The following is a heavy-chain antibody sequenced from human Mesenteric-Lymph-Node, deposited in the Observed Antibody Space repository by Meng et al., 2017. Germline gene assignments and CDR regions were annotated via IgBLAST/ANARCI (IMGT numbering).Heavy chain of an antibody. CDR3: ARSSVPSHYFFDY. J-gene: IGHJ4*02. CDR2: IYYSGST. Sequence: SETLSLTCAVYGGSFSGYYWSWIRQHPGKGLEWIGYIYYSGSTYYNPSLKSRVTISVDTSKNQFSLKLSSVTAADTAVYYCARSSVPSHYFFDYWGPGTLVTVSS. D-gene: IGHD6-19*01. V-gene: IGHV4-31*11. CDR1: GGSFSGYY.